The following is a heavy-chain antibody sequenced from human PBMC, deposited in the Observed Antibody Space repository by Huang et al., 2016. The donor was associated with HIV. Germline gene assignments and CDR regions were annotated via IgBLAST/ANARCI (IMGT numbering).Heavy chain of an antibody. Sequence: EVRLVETGGGLVQPGGSLRLSCAASGFTLSWYWMHWVRQATEKGRVLVSRSKSNGSSTNYADSVKGRFTSSRDNAKNTLYLQMNSLRAEDTAVYYCAREGSPTGGGVVTKGVWYFDLWGRGTLVTVSS. CDR2: SKSNGSST. V-gene: IGHV3-74*01. J-gene: IGHJ2*01. CDR3: AREGSPTGGGVVTKGVWYFDL. CDR1: GFTLSWYW. D-gene: IGHD2-21*02.